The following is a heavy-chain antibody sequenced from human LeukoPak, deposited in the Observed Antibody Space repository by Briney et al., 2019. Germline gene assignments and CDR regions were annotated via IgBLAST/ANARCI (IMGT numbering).Heavy chain of an antibody. CDR3: AKISYDSSGYYYLDY. V-gene: IGHV3-23*01. J-gene: IGHJ4*02. Sequence: PGGSLRHSCAASGFTFSSYAMSWVRQAPGKGLEWVSAISGSGGSTYYADSVKGRFTISRDNSKNTLYLQMNSLRAEDTAVYYCAKISYDSSGYYYLDYWGQGTLVTVSS. CDR2: ISGSGGST. CDR1: GFTFSSYA. D-gene: IGHD3-22*01.